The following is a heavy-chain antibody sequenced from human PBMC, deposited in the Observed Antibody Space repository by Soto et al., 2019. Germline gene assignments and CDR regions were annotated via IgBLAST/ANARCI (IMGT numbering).Heavy chain of an antibody. J-gene: IGHJ6*02. V-gene: IGHV1-69*01. CDR2: IIPIFGTA. CDR1: GGTFSSYA. CDR3: ATEGLAGLQSDYYGMDV. D-gene: IGHD4-4*01. Sequence: QVQLVQSGAEVKKPGSSVKVSCKASGGTFSSYAISWVRQAPGQGLEWMGGIIPIFGTANYAQKFQGRVTITADESTSTAYIELSSLRSEDTAVYYCATEGLAGLQSDYYGMDVWGQGTTVTVSS.